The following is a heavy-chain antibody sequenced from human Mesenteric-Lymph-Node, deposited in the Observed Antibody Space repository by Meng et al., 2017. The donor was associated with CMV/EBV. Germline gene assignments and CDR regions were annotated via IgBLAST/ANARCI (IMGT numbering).Heavy chain of an antibody. CDR3: ARDHLDTRGYDY. J-gene: IGHJ4*02. CDR2: IYSGGST. Sequence: GGSLRLSCAASGFTVSSNYMSWVRQAPGKGLEWVSGIYSGGSTYYADSVKGRFTISRDNSKNTLYLQMNSLRAEDTAVYYCARDHLDTRGYDYWGQGTLVTVSS. V-gene: IGHV3-53*01. CDR1: GFTVSSNY. D-gene: IGHD2-15*01.